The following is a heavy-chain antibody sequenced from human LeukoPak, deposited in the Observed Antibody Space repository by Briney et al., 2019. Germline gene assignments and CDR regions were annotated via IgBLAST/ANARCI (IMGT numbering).Heavy chain of an antibody. J-gene: IGHJ4*02. V-gene: IGHV4-59*08. CDR3: ARQNVASWSYSYGSYFDY. D-gene: IGHD5-18*01. Sequence: SETLSLTCTVSGGSISSYYWSWIRQPPGKGLEWIGYIYYSGSTNYNPSLKSRVTISVDTSKNQSSLKLSSVTAADTAVYYCARQNVASWSYSYGSYFDYWGQGTLVTVSS. CDR1: GGSISSYY. CDR2: IYYSGST.